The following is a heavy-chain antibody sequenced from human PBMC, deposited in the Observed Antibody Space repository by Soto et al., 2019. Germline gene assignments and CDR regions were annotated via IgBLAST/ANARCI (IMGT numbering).Heavy chain of an antibody. CDR2: ISYDGSNK. D-gene: IGHD3-10*01. Sequence: QVQLVESGGGVVQPGRSLRLSCAASGFSLSNFAMHWVRQAPGKGLEWVAVISYDGSNKYYADSVKGRLTISRDDSKSTMQVNGLRHEDTAVYYCARDSEVRRLIIRYGMAVWGQGPTVTVSS. V-gene: IGHV3-30-3*01. J-gene: IGHJ6*02. CDR3: ARDSEVRRLIIRYGMAV. CDR1: GFSLSNFA.